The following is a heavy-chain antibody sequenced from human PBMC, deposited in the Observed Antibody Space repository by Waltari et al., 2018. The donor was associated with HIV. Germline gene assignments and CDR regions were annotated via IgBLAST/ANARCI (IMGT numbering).Heavy chain of an antibody. Sequence: QVQLVESGGGVVQPGRSLRLSCAASGFTFSNYAMHGVRQAPGKGLAWVAVISHEVKNKYYAASVRGRFTFSRDKSEGTLYLQMNSLRGEGTAVYYCARDPGPTVTDLVAFWGQGTLLTVS. CDR3: ARDPGPTVTDLVAF. D-gene: IGHD4-17*01. CDR1: GFTFSNYA. V-gene: IGHV3-30*16. J-gene: IGHJ4*02. CDR2: ISHEVKNK.